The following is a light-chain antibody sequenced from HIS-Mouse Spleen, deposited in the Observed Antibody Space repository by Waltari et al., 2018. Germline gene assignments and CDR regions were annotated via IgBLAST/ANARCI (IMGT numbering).Light chain of an antibody. CDR2: RNN. CDR1: RPNIGSNY. Sequence: QSVLTQPPSASGTPGQRVTISCSGSRPNIGSNYVSWYQQLPGTAPKLLIYRNNQRPSGVPDRFSGSKSGTSASLAISGLRSEDEADYYCAAWDDSLSGYVFGTGTKVTVL. J-gene: IGLJ1*01. CDR3: AAWDDSLSGYV. V-gene: IGLV1-47*01.